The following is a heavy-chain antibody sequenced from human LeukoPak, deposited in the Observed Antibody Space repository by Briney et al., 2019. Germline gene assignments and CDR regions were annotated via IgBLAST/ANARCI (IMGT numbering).Heavy chain of an antibody. CDR3: ARDATVASSPNWFDP. Sequence: GGSLRLSCAASGFRFSSYSMHWVRQAPGKGLDWVSSITRGSSTRYYADSVKGRFTISRDDGKTSLYLHMNSLRADDTAVYFCARDATVASSPNWFDPWSQGTLVTVSS. J-gene: IGHJ5*02. CDR2: ITRGSSTR. CDR1: GFRFSSYS. D-gene: IGHD6-19*01. V-gene: IGHV3-48*01.